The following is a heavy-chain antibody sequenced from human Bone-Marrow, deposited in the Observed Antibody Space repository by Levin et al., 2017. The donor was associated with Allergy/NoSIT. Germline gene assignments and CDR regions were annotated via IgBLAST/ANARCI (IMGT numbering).Heavy chain of an antibody. J-gene: IGHJ6*02. V-gene: IGHV1-2*04. Sequence: GESLKISCKASGYTFTGYYMHWVRQAPGQGLEWMGWINPNSGGTNYAQKFQGWVTMTRDTSISTAYMELSRLRSDDTAVYYCATIGRGSGKRVDVWGQGTTVTVSS. CDR1: GYTFTGYY. D-gene: IGHD3-10*01. CDR3: ATIGRGSGKRVDV. CDR2: INPNSGGT.